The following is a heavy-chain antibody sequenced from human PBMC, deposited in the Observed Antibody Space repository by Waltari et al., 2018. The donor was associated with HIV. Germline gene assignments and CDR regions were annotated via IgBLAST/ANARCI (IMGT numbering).Heavy chain of an antibody. CDR3: ASPSIRAGMDV. J-gene: IGHJ6*02. D-gene: IGHD2-2*02. V-gene: IGHV3-7*01. Sequence: EVQLVESGGGLVEPGGSLRLSCAASGFPCRIFWMSWVRQAPGKGLEWLANIKQDGSEKYYVVSVKGRFTISRDNAKNSLYLQMNSLRAEDTAVYYCASPSIRAGMDVWGQGTTVTVSS. CDR2: IKQDGSEK. CDR1: GFPCRIFW.